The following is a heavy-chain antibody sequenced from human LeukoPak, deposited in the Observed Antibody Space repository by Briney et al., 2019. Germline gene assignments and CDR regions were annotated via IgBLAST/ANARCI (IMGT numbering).Heavy chain of an antibody. Sequence: GGSLRLSCAASGFTFNNAWMNWVRQAPGKGLEWVGHIKSKSDGGTTDYATPVKGRFTISRDDSKSTLYLQMNSLKTEDTAVYYCAYYYNSSSYDNLDYWGQGTLVTVSS. D-gene: IGHD3-22*01. J-gene: IGHJ4*02. CDR2: IKSKSDGGTT. CDR3: AYYYNSSSYDNLDY. V-gene: IGHV3-15*01. CDR1: GFTFNNAW.